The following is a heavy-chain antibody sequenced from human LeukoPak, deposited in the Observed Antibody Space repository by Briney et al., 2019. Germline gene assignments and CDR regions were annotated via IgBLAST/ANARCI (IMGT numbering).Heavy chain of an antibody. J-gene: IGHJ6*02. CDR1: GFTFSSYA. Sequence: GGSLRLSCAASGFTFSSYAMSWVRQAPGKGLEWASAISGSGGSTYYADSVKGRFTISRDNSKNTLYLQMNSLRAEDTAVYYCAKPNQFDSYVNYYYGMDVWGQGTTVTVSS. D-gene: IGHD3-16*01. V-gene: IGHV3-23*01. CDR3: AKPNQFDSYVNYYYGMDV. CDR2: ISGSGGST.